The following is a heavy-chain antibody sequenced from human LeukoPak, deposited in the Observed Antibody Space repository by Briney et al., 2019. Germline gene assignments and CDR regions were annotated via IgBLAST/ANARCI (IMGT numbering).Heavy chain of an antibody. CDR2: ITPLFGTA. CDR3: ATWYSSSWYVGIVGATHYFDY. V-gene: IGHV1-69*13. J-gene: IGHJ4*02. D-gene: IGHD6-13*01. CDR1: GYTFTNYD. Sequence: PGASVKVSCKTSGYTFTNYDINWVRQATGQGLEWMGGITPLFGTANYAQKFQGRVTITADESASTAYMELSSLRSEDTAVYYCATWYSSSWYVGIVGATHYFDYWGQGTLVTVSS.